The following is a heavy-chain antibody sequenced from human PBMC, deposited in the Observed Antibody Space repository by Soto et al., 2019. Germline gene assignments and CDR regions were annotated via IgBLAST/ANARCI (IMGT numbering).Heavy chain of an antibody. CDR3: AKGGTRRFLEWFDP. J-gene: IGHJ5*02. CDR2: ISWNSGSI. CDR1: GFTFDDYA. V-gene: IGHV3-9*01. Sequence: EVQLVESGGGLVQPGRSLRLSCAASGFTFDDYAMHWVRQAPGKGLEWVSGISWNSGSIGYADSVKGRFTISRDNAKNSLYLQMNSLRAEDTALYYCAKGGTRRFLEWFDPWGQGTLVTVSS. D-gene: IGHD3-3*01.